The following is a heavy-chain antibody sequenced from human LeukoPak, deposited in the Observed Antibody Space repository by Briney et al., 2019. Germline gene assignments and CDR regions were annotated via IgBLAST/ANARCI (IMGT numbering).Heavy chain of an antibody. CDR1: GFTFSSYG. CDR2: ISGRGGST. CDR3: AEHYYGSGSHYYFDY. Sequence: GGTLRLSCAASGFTFSSYGMTWVRQAPGKGLEWVSGISGRGGSTYYADSVKGRFTISRDSSKNTLYLQMSSLRAEDTAVYYCAEHYYGSGSHYYFDYWGQGTLVTVSS. J-gene: IGHJ4*02. V-gene: IGHV3-23*01. D-gene: IGHD3-10*01.